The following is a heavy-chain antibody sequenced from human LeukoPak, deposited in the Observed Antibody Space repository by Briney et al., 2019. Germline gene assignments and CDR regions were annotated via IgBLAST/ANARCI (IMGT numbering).Heavy chain of an antibody. Sequence: PGRSLRPSCAASGFILSSYDMHWVRQPPGKGLEWLAVISREGSIKYHADSVRGRFTISRDNSHNTLYLQMNSLRAEDTAVYYCARHFTTGSIDHWGQGNLVTVSS. CDR1: GFILSSYD. CDR3: ARHFTTGSIDH. V-gene: IGHV3-30-3*01. D-gene: IGHD3-9*01. CDR2: ISREGSIK. J-gene: IGHJ4*02.